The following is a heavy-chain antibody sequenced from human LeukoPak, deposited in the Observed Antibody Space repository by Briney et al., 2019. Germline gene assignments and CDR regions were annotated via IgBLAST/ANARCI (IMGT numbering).Heavy chain of an antibody. V-gene: IGHV1-24*01. Sequence: GASVRVSCKVSGYTLSELSMHWVRQAPGKGLEWMGGFDPEDGETIYAQKFQGRVTMTEDTSTDTAYMELSSLRYEDTAVYYCATRKTGTTGTTSYGMDVWGQGTTVTVSS. J-gene: IGHJ6*02. CDR1: GYTLSELS. CDR2: FDPEDGET. D-gene: IGHD1/OR15-1a*01. CDR3: ATRKTGTTGTTSYGMDV.